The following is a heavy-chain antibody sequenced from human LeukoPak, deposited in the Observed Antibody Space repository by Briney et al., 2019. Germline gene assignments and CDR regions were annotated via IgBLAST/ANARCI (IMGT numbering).Heavy chain of an antibody. CDR3: ARDTPYNYGDYSAGYYYYYMDV. V-gene: IGHV4-59*01. Sequence: PSETLSLTCTVSGGSNSSYYWSWIRQPPGKGLEWIGYIYYSGSTNYNPSLKSRVTISVDTSKNQFSLKLSSVTAADTAVYYCARDTPYNYGDYSAGYYYYYMDVWGKGTTVTVSS. CDR2: IYYSGST. D-gene: IGHD4-17*01. J-gene: IGHJ6*03. CDR1: GGSNSSYY.